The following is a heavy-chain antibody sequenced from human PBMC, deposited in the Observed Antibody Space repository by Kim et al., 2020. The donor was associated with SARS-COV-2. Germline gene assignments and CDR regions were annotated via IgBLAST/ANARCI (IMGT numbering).Heavy chain of an antibody. CDR2: INPSGGST. D-gene: IGHD2-15*01. J-gene: IGHJ4*02. CDR3: ARGGYCSGGRCFDYFDY. Sequence: ASVKVSCEASGYTFTSFYMHWVRQAPGQGLEWMGIINPSGGSTSYAQKFQGRVTMTRDTSTSTVFMELSSLRSEDTADYYCARGGYCSGGRCFDYFDYWGQGTLVTVSS. V-gene: IGHV1-46*03. CDR1: GYTFTSFY.